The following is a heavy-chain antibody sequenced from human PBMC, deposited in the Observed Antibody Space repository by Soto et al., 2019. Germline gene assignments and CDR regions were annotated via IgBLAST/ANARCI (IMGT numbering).Heavy chain of an antibody. CDR1: GGSLSSYP. CDR3: ARPTGGHDAGGNYMDV. Sequence: QVQLLQCGSEVKKPGSSVKVSCRASGGSLSSYPVTWVRQAPGQGLEWMGRIIPIVGLTNYAQKFQGRVTITADKSTSTAYMELSSLRSDDTAVYYCARPTGGHDAGGNYMDVWGKGTTVTVSS. J-gene: IGHJ6*03. CDR2: IIPIVGLT. V-gene: IGHV1-69*02. D-gene: IGHD2-8*02.